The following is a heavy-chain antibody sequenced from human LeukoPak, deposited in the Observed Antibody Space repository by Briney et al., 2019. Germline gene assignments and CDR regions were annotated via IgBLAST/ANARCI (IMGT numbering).Heavy chain of an antibody. V-gene: IGHV3-21*01. D-gene: IGHD5-18*01. CDR1: GFTFSSYS. J-gene: IGHJ4*02. CDR2: ISSSSSYI. Sequence: GGSLRLSCAASGFTFSSYSMNWVRQAPGKGLEWVSSISSSSSYIYYADSVKGRFTISRDNAKNSLYLQMNSLRAEDTVVYYCARGGDTAMPNPSDYWGQGTLVTVSS. CDR3: ARGGDTAMPNPSDY.